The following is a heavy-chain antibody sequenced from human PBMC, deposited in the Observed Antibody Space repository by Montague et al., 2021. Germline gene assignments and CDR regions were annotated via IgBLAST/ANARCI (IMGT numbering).Heavy chain of an antibody. CDR3: AKDHDYYQSAHWRANHYYGMDV. V-gene: IGHV3-30*18. D-gene: IGHD3-10*01. CDR1: GGKKRSFP. J-gene: IGHJ6*02. CDR2: LSPAGRND. Sequence: SLRLSGGEGGGKKRSFPMHWFFFSLFPGLAWVAVLSPAGRNDSYAESVKGRLTISRDNSKNTLYLQMNSLRAEDTAVYHCAKDHDYYQSAHWRANHYYGMDVWGQGTTVTASS.